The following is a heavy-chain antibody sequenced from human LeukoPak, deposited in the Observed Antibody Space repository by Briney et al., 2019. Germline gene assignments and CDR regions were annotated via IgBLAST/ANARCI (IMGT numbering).Heavy chain of an antibody. Sequence: TGGSLRLSCAASGFTFSSYGMHWVRQAPGKGLEWVAVIWYDGSNKYYADSVKGRFTISRDNSKNTLYLQMNSLRAEDTAVYYCAREYDYVWGSSPIGTDVWGQGTTVTVSS. D-gene: IGHD3-16*01. J-gene: IGHJ6*02. CDR2: IWYDGSNK. V-gene: IGHV3-33*01. CDR1: GFTFSSYG. CDR3: AREYDYVWGSSPIGTDV.